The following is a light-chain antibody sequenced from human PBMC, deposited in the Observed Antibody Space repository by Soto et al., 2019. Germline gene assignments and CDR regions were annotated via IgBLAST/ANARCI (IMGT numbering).Light chain of an antibody. J-gene: IGKJ1*01. CDR3: QKYNSAPWT. CDR2: GAS. V-gene: IGKV1-27*01. Sequence: DIQMTQSPSSLSASVGDRVTITCRASQGIYKYLAWYQQKPGKVPKVLIYGASNLQSRVPSRFSGAGSGTNFTLNISGLQPEDVATYYCQKYNSAPWTFGQGTKVEIK. CDR1: QGIYKY.